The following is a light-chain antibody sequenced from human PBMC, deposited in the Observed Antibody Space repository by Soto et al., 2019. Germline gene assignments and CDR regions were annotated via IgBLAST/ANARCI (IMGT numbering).Light chain of an antibody. CDR2: GAY. V-gene: IGKV3-15*01. CDR1: QSVSNN. CDR3: QQYDNWPPWT. Sequence: EIVMTQSPATLSVSPGERATPSCRASQSVSNNLAWYQQKPGQAPRVLIYGAYIRATGIPARFSGSGSGTEFTLTISSLQSEDFAVYYCQQYDNWPPWTFGQGTKVEIK. J-gene: IGKJ1*01.